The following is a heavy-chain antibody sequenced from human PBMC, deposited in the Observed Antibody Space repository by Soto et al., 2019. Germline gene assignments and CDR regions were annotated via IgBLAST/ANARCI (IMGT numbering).Heavy chain of an antibody. V-gene: IGHV1-69*01. CDR1: GGTFSSYA. CDR2: SIPIFGTA. J-gene: IGHJ4*02. D-gene: IGHD2-15*01. CDR3: ASSCSGGSCYSDVDDY. Sequence: QVQLVQSGAEVKKPGSSVKVSCKASGGTFSSYAISWVRQAPGQGLEWMGGSIPIFGTANYAQKFQGRVTITADESTSTAYMELSSLRSEDTAVYYCASSCSGGSCYSDVDDYWGQGTLVTVSS.